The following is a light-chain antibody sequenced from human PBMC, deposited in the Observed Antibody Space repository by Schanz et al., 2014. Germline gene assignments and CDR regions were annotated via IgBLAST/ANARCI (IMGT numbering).Light chain of an antibody. CDR3: QQYGSSPYT. V-gene: IGKV3-20*01. J-gene: IGKJ2*01. CDR1: QSVSSN. Sequence: EIVLTQSPGTLSLSPGERATLSCRASQSVSSNLAWFQQKPGQAPRLLIYGASSRATGFPDRFSGSGSGTDFTLTISRLEPEDCAVYYCQQYGSSPYTFGQGTKLEIK. CDR2: GAS.